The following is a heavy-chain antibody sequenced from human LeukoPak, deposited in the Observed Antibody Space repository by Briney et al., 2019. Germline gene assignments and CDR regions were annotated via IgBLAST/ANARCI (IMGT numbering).Heavy chain of an antibody. CDR2: INYSGST. CDR3: ATFYYDSSGYRD. D-gene: IGHD3-22*01. CDR1: GGSISSHS. J-gene: IGHJ4*02. V-gene: IGHV4-59*11. Sequence: SQTLSLTCTVSGGSISSHSWSWLRQPPGKGLEWIGYINYSGSTNYNHSLKSRVTISIDMAKNQVSLKLSSVTAADTAVYYCATFYYDSSGYRDWGQGTLVTVSS.